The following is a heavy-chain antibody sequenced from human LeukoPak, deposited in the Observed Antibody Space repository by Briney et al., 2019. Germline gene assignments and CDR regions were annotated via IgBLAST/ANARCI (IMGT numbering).Heavy chain of an antibody. J-gene: IGHJ4*01. Sequence: GGSLRLSCAASGFTFSSSAMSWVRQAPGKGLEWVSAISGSGDSTYYADSVKGRFTISRDNSKNTLYLRMNTLRAEDTAVYYCAKQPTSALAAAGTFDYWGHGTLVTVSS. CDR3: AKQPTSALAAAGTFDY. CDR1: GFTFSSSA. D-gene: IGHD6-13*01. V-gene: IGHV3-23*01. CDR2: ISGSGDST.